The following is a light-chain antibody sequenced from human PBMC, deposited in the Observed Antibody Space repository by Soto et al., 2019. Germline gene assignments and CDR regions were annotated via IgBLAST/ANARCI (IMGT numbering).Light chain of an antibody. CDR1: QSIHSC. J-gene: IGKJ1*01. V-gene: IGKV1-39*01. CDR3: QHIYAAPVP. Sequence: DLQMTQSPSSLSASVGDRVTITCRASQSIHSCLNWYQQKPGKAPKLLIYGASNLQSGVPSRFSGGKSGTNFLLTISSIQPEDFETYSCQHIYAAPVPFGQGTKGEIK. CDR2: GAS.